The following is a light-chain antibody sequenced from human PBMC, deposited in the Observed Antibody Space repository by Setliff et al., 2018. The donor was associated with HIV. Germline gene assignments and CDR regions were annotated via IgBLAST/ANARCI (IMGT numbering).Light chain of an antibody. CDR2: DVS. J-gene: IGLJ2*01. V-gene: IGLV2-14*03. Sequence: QSVLTQPASVSGSPGQSITISCTGISSDVGGYNSVSWYQQHPGKAPKLMIYDVSKRPSGVSNRFSGSKSGNTASLTISGLQAEDEADYYCSSYTSSSTSVVFGGGTQLTVL. CDR3: SSYTSSSTSVV. CDR1: SSDVGGYNS.